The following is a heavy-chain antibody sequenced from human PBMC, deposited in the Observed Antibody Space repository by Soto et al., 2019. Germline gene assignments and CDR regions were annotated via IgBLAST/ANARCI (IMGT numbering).Heavy chain of an antibody. D-gene: IGHD3-9*01. CDR2: IYAGGNT. J-gene: IGHJ4*02. Sequence: GSLRLSCAASVFSFTSNYMTWVRQAPGKGLECVSVIYAGGNTYYPDSVKGRFTISSDNSKNTLFLQMNNLRAEDTAVYYCARVTTFYDILTSSYALNYFDYWGQGTRVTVSS. CDR1: VFSFTSNY. V-gene: IGHV3-53*01. CDR3: ARVTTFYDILTSSYALNYFDY.